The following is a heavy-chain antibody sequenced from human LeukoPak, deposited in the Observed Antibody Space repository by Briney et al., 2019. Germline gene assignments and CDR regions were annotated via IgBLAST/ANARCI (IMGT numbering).Heavy chain of an antibody. CDR1: GGSISSYY. J-gene: IGHJ4*02. D-gene: IGHD2-2*01. CDR2: IYYSGST. CDR3: ARRGQLEKFDY. Sequence: SETLSLTCTVSGGSISSYYWSWIRQPPGKGLEWIGYIYYSGSTNYNPSLKSRVTISVDTSKNQFSLKLSSVTAADTAVYYCARRGQLEKFDYWGQGTLVTVSS. V-gene: IGHV4-59*01.